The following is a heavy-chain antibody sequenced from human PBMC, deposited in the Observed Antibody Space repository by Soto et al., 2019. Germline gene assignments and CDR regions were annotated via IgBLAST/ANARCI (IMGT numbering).Heavy chain of an antibody. CDR1: GGSFSGYY. CDR3: ARGMTTVTTFDY. J-gene: IGHJ4*02. V-gene: IGHV4-34*01. CDR2: IYYSGST. Sequence: SETLSLICAVYGGSFSGYYWSWIRQPPGKGLEWIGEIYYSGSTNYNPSLKSRVTISVDTSKNQFSLKLSSVTAADTAVYYCARGMTTVTTFDYWGQGTRVPVSS. D-gene: IGHD4-17*01.